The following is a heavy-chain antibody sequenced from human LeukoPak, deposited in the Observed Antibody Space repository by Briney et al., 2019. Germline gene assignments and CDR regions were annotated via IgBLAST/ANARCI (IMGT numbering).Heavy chain of an antibody. CDR1: GGSISSGDYY. J-gene: IGHJ4*02. CDR3: ASTSYVDTAMVTEDY. Sequence: PSETLSLTCTVSGGSISSGDYYWSWIRQPPGRGLEWIGYIYYSGSTYYNPSLKSRVTISVDTSKSQFSLKLSSVTAADTAVYYCASTSYVDTAMVTEDYWGQGTLVTVSS. V-gene: IGHV4-30-4*01. D-gene: IGHD5-18*01. CDR2: IYYSGST.